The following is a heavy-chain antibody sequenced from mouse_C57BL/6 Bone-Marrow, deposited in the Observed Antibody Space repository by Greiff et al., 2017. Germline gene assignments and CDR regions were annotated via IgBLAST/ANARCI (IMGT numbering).Heavy chain of an antibody. Sequence: EVQRVESGEGLVKPGGSLKLSCAASGFTFSSYAMSWVRQTPEKRLEWVAYISSGGDYIYYADTVKGRFTISRDNARNTLYLQMSSLKSEDTAMYYCTRVGYYYGSSWFAYWGQGTLVTVSA. V-gene: IGHV5-9-1*02. CDR1: GFTFSSYA. J-gene: IGHJ3*01. CDR3: TRVGYYYGSSWFAY. CDR2: ISSGGDYI. D-gene: IGHD1-1*01.